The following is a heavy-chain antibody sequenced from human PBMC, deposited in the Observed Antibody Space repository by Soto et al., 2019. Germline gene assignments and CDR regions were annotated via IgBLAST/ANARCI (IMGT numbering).Heavy chain of an antibody. CDR2: IYYSGST. CDR1: GGSISSSSYY. CDR3: ARRITDGYGAANWFDP. D-gene: IGHD5-18*01. J-gene: IGHJ5*02. Sequence: SETLSLTCTVSGGSISSSSYYWGWIRQPPGKGLEWIGNIYYSGSTYYNPALKSRVTTSLHTSKNQFSLNLSSVTAPDTALYYCARRITDGYGAANWFDPWGQGTLVT. V-gene: IGHV4-39*01.